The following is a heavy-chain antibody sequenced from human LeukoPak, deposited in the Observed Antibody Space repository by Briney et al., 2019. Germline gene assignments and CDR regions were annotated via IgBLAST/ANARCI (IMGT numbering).Heavy chain of an antibody. CDR1: GGSISSYY. Sequence: SETLSLTCTVSGGSISSYYWSWIRQPPGKGLEWIGYIYYSGSTNYNPSLKSRVTISVDTSKNQFSLKLSSVTAADTAVYYCARFTPIWFGSLGFDPWGQGTLVTVSS. CDR2: IYYSGST. J-gene: IGHJ5*02. D-gene: IGHD3-10*01. V-gene: IGHV4-59*01. CDR3: ARFTPIWFGSLGFDP.